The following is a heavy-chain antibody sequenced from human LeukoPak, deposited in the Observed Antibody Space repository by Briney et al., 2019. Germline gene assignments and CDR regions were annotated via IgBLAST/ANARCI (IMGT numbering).Heavy chain of an antibody. D-gene: IGHD4-11*01. Sequence: GGSLRLSCAASGFTFSSYGMHWVRQAPGKDLEWVTFIRSDGNNKYYADSVKGRFTISRDNSKNTLYLQMNSLRPEDTAVYYCASHHLTTGSNPQPDCWGQGALVTVSS. V-gene: IGHV3-30*02. J-gene: IGHJ4*02. CDR1: GFTFSSYG. CDR2: IRSDGNNK. CDR3: ASHHLTTGSNPQPDC.